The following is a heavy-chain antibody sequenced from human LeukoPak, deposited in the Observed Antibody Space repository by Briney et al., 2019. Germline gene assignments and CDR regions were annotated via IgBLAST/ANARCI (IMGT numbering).Heavy chain of an antibody. CDR2: INHSGST. Sequence: PSETLSLTCAVYGGSFSGYYWSWIRQPPGKGLEWIGEINHSGSTNYNPSLKSRVTISVDTSKNQFSLKLSSVTAADTAVYYCASIGGRYYYDSSGRDYWGQGTLVTVSS. D-gene: IGHD3-22*01. CDR3: ASIGGRYYYDSSGRDY. J-gene: IGHJ4*02. CDR1: GGSFSGYY. V-gene: IGHV4-34*01.